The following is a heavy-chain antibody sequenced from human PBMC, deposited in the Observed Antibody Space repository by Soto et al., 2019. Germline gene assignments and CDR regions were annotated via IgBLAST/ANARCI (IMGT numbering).Heavy chain of an antibody. V-gene: IGHV4-61*01. CDR1: GGSVCSGRDD. J-gene: IGHJ1*01. Sequence: SESLALSCTVSGGSVCSGRDDGSWIRQPPGKGLEWIGYIFYSGSTNYNPSLKSRVTISVDTSKKQFSLRLTSMTAADTAVYYCARGNYYDSSGYYPPYFQHWGQGTLVTVSS. D-gene: IGHD3-22*01. CDR3: ARGNYYDSSGYYPPYFQH. CDR2: IFYSGST.